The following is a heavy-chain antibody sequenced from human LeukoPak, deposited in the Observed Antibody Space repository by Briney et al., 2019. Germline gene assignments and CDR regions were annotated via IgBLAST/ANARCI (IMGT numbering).Heavy chain of an antibody. CDR3: AREYCSGGSCYTDY. CDR2: IYSGGST. CDR1: GFTVSGNY. Sequence: GGSLRLSCAASGFTVSGNYMSWVRQAPGKGLEWVSVIYSGGSTYYADSVKGRFTISRDNSKNTLYLQMNSLRAEDTAVYYCAREYCSGGSCYTDYWGQGTLVTVSS. V-gene: IGHV3-66*01. D-gene: IGHD2-15*01. J-gene: IGHJ4*02.